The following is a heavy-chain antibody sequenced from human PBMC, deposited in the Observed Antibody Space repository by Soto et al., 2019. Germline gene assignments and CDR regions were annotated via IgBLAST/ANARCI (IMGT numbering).Heavy chain of an antibody. CDR1: GYTFTGYY. V-gene: IGHV1-2*04. CDR3: AVSRGYYDSSGYFSPFDY. J-gene: IGHJ4*02. D-gene: IGHD3-22*01. Sequence: ASVKVSCKASGYTFTGYYMHWVRQAPGQGLEWMGWIDPNSGGTNYAQKFQGWVTMTRDTSISTTYKELSRLTSDNTAVYYSAVSRGYYDSSGYFSPFDYWGQGTLVTVSS. CDR2: IDPNSGGT.